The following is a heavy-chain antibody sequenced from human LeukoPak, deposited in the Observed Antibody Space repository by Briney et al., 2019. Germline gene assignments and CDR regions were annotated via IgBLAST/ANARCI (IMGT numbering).Heavy chain of an antibody. CDR2: INQDGSEK. J-gene: IGHJ6*03. V-gene: IGHV3-7*01. Sequence: GGSLRLSCAASGFTVSSYWMSWVRQAPGKGLEWVANINQDGSEKYYVDSVKGRFTISRDNAKNSLYLQMSTLRAEDTAVFYCARGPTSSVYYYYYMDVWGKGTTVTVSS. D-gene: IGHD6-6*01. CDR1: GFTVSSYW. CDR3: ARGPTSSVYYYYYMDV.